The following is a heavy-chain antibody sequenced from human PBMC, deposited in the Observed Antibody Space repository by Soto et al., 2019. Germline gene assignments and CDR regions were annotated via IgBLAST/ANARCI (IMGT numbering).Heavy chain of an antibody. CDR1: GFTFSSYS. Sequence: EVQLVESGGGLVKPGGSLRLSCAASGFTFSSYSMNWVRQAPGKGLEWVSSISSSSSYIYYADSVKGRFTSSRDNAKNSLYLQMNSLRAEDTAVYYCARVALAVAAADAFDIWGQGTMVTVSS. CDR2: ISSSSSYI. D-gene: IGHD6-19*01. J-gene: IGHJ3*02. CDR3: ARVALAVAAADAFDI. V-gene: IGHV3-21*01.